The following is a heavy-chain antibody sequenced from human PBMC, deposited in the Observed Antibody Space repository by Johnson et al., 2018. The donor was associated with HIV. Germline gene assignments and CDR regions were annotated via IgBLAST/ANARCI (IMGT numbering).Heavy chain of an antibody. V-gene: IGHV3-33*08. CDR2: TWYDASYK. CDR3: AREANAFDI. Sequence: QVQLVESGGGVVRPGGSLRLSCAASGFTFSTYGIHWVRQAPGKGLEWVAVTWYDASYKYCTDSVKGRFTMSRDNSKNTLCLQMNSLRAEDTAVYFCAREANAFDIWGQGTMVTVSS. J-gene: IGHJ3*02. CDR1: GFTFSTYG.